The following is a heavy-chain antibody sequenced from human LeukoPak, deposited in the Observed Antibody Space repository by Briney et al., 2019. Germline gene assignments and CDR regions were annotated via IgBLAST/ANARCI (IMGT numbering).Heavy chain of an antibody. CDR3: ARVDLTAAGLYYFDY. V-gene: IGHV4-38-2*01. Sequence: PSETLSLTCAVSGYSITSGYYWGWIRQPPGKGLEWIGRIYHSGSTYYNPSLKSRVTISVDTSKNQFSLKLSSVTAADTAVYYCARVDLTAAGLYYFDYWGQGTLVTVSS. D-gene: IGHD6-13*01. CDR2: IYHSGST. J-gene: IGHJ4*02. CDR1: GYSITSGYY.